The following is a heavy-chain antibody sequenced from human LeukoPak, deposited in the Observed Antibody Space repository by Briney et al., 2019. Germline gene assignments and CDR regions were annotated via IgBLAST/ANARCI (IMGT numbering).Heavy chain of an antibody. CDR3: AKTHSPYCGGDCPFDY. Sequence: GASVKASCKASGGTFSSYTISWVRQAPGQGLEWMGRIIPILGIANYAQKFQGRVTITADKSTSTAYMELSSLRSEDTAVYYCAKTHSPYCGGDCPFDYWGQGTLVTVSS. V-gene: IGHV1-69*02. CDR1: GGTFSSYT. CDR2: IIPILGIA. J-gene: IGHJ4*02. D-gene: IGHD2-21*02.